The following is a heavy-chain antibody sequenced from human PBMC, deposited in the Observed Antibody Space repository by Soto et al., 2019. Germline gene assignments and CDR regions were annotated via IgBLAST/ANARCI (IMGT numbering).Heavy chain of an antibody. Sequence: VRMVESGGGLVQPGGSLRLTCEASGFSFRSYWMHWVRQAPGKGLVWVSRINSDGSSTNYADSVKGRFTISRDNAKNTLHLQMDSLRAEDTAVYFCARDNPGDRMFDSWGLGTLITVSS. CDR2: INSDGSST. CDR3: ARDNPGDRMFDS. J-gene: IGHJ4*02. D-gene: IGHD7-27*01. V-gene: IGHV3-74*01. CDR1: GFSFRSYW.